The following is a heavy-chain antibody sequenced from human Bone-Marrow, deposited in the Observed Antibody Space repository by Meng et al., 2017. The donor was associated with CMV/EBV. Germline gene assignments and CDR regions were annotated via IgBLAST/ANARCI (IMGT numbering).Heavy chain of an antibody. CDR3: ARDPTIFGVVPSD. Sequence: GSLRLSCTVSGGSISSSSYYWGWIRQPPGKGLEWIGSIYYSGSTHYNPSLKSRVTISVDTSKNQFSLKLSSVTAADTAVYYCARDPTIFGVVPSDWGQGTLVTVSS. V-gene: IGHV4-39*07. CDR1: GGSISSSSYY. D-gene: IGHD3-3*01. CDR2: IYYSGST. J-gene: IGHJ4*02.